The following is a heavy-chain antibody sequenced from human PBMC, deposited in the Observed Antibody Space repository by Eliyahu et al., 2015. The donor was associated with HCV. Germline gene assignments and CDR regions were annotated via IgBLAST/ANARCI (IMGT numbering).Heavy chain of an antibody. CDR3: ARLGSSWYFDY. Sequence: EVQLVQSGAEVKKPGESXKISCKGSGYXFTSDYXGWVRQVPGKGLEWMGIIYPADSDTRFSPSFQGQVTFSADKSISTAYLQWSSLKASDTAIYFCARLGSSWYFDYWGQGTLVTVSS. CDR1: GYXFTSDY. J-gene: IGHJ4*02. D-gene: IGHD6-13*01. V-gene: IGHV5-51*01. CDR2: IYPADSDT.